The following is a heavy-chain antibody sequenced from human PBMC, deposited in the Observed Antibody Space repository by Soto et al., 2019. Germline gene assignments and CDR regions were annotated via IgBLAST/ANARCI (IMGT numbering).Heavy chain of an antibody. V-gene: IGHV6-1*01. D-gene: IGHD6-6*01. CDR1: GDSVSINSAA. J-gene: IGHJ5*02. Sequence: SQTLSLTCAISGDSVSINSAAWNWIRQSPSRGLEWLGRTYYRSKWYNDYAVSVKSRTTINPDTSKNQFSLQLNSVTPEDTALYYCGRELVARSRTWLDPCGQRSLVTVSS. CDR3: GRELVARSRTWLDP. CDR2: TYYRSKWYN.